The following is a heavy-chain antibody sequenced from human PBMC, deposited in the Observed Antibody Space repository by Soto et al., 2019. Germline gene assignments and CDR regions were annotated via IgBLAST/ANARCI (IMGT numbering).Heavy chain of an antibody. CDR3: ARSRGWGYDSMSHYPLGELSSDFDY. J-gene: IGHJ4*02. D-gene: IGHD3-16*02. V-gene: IGHV3-48*01. CDR1: GFTFSSYS. Sequence: GGSLRLSCAASGFTFSSYSMNWVRQAPGKGLEWVSYISSSSSTIYYADSVKGRFTISRDNAKNSLYLQMNSLRAEDTAVYYCARSRGWGYDSMSHYPLGELSSDFDYWGQGTLVTVSS. CDR2: ISSSSSTI.